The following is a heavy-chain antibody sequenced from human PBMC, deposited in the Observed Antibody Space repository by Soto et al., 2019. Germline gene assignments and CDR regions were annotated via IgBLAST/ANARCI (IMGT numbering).Heavy chain of an antibody. Sequence: SETLALTCTVSGDSISTFYWGWMRQSKGKELEWIGYVYYTGSTHYNPSLKSRVTIPVNRSKNQFSLKLTPANAADTAVYYCARGRTVRNYADDSSDYFYFFDYWGQITQVTFSS. CDR2: VYYTGST. CDR1: GDSISTFY. V-gene: IGHV4-59*01. CDR3: ARGRTVRNYADDSSDYFYFFDY. J-gene: IGHJ4*02. D-gene: IGHD3-22*01.